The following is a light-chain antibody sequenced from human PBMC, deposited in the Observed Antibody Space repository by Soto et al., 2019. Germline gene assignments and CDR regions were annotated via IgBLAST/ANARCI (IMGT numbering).Light chain of an antibody. V-gene: IGKV1-39*01. CDR2: AAS. CDR3: QQSYSTPPIT. Sequence: IQMTHSPSSLSASTGDIVTITCRASHGISSYLAWYQQKPGKAPKLRIYAASSLQSGGPSRFSSSGSGTDFTLTISSLQPEDFATYYCQQSYSTPPITFGQGTRLEIK. CDR1: HGISSY. J-gene: IGKJ5*01.